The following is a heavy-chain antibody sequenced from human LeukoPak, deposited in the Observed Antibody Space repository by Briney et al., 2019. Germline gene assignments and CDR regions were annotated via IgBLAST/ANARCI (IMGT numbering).Heavy chain of an antibody. CDR1: GFTFSSYA. CDR2: ISGSGGST. CDR3: AKLGWELLSYFDY. J-gene: IGHJ4*02. Sequence: PGGSLRLSCAASGFTFSSYAMSWVRQAPGKGLEWVSAISGSGGSTYYADSMKGRFTISRDNSKNTLYLQMNSLRAEDTAVYYCAKLGWELLSYFDYWGQGTLVTVSS. V-gene: IGHV3-23*01. D-gene: IGHD1-26*01.